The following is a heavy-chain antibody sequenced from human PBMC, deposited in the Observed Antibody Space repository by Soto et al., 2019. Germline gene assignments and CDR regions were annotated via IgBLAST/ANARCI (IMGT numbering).Heavy chain of an antibody. V-gene: IGHV3-74*01. CDR3: VRTSLVVAAATRADY. Sequence: EVQLVESGGGLVQPGGYLRLSCAASGFTFSSYWMHWVRQAPGKGLVWVSSIKSDGSSICYAVYVKARFTISRDNAKNTLYLQMNSLRAEDTAVYYCVRTSLVVAAATRADYWGQGTLVTVSS. D-gene: IGHD2-15*01. CDR1: GFTFSSYW. CDR2: IKSDGSSI. J-gene: IGHJ4*02.